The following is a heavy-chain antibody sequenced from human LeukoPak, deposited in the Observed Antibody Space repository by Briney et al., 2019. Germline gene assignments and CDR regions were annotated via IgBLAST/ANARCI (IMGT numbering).Heavy chain of an antibody. CDR1: GGSISSSSYY. CDR3: ARSSIAVAGPYYFDY. D-gene: IGHD6-19*01. Sequence: SETLSLTCTVSGGSISSSSYYWGWIRQPPGKGLEWIGSIYYSGSTYYNPSLKSRVTISVDTSKNQFSLKPSSVTAADTAVYYCARSSIAVAGPYYFDYWGQGTLVTVSS. V-gene: IGHV4-39*01. CDR2: IYYSGST. J-gene: IGHJ4*02.